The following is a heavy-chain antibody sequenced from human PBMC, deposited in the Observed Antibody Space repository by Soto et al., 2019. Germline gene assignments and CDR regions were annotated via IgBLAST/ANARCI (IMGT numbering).Heavy chain of an antibody. V-gene: IGHV3-30*18. CDR1: EFTFSNYG. CDR2: ISYDGIDK. D-gene: IGHD1-26*01. J-gene: IGHJ4*02. Sequence: QVQLVESGGGVVQPGRSLRLSCVASEFTFSNYGMHWVRQGLGKGLEWVAVISYDGIDKYYADSVKGRFTISRDNSKNTLYLQMYILRAEDTGVYYCSKDVKKEELDDHLDYWGQGTLVTVSS. CDR3: SKDVKKEELDDHLDY.